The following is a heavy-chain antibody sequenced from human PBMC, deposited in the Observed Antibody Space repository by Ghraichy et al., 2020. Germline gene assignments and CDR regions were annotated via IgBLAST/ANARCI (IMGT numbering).Heavy chain of an antibody. D-gene: IGHD4-17*01. CDR3: AKDPDSEYGDYFDY. J-gene: IGHJ4*02. CDR1: GFTVSSNY. Sequence: GGSLRLSCAASGFTVSSNYMSWVRQAPGKGLEWVSVIYSGGSTYYADSVKGRFTISRDNSKNTLYLQMNSLGAEDTAVYYCAKDPDSEYGDYFDYWGQGTLVTVSS. V-gene: IGHV3-53*01. CDR2: IYSGGST.